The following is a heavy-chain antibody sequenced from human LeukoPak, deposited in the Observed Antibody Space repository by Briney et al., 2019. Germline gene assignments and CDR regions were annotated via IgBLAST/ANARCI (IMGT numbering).Heavy chain of an antibody. Sequence: PGGSLRLSCEASGFTVSSFEINWVRQAPGKGLEWVSYISSSGGTMDYADSVKGRFTISRDNAKNSLYLQMNSLRAEDTAVYYCASSRWLQPYYFDYWGQGTLVTVSS. CDR1: GFTVSSFE. D-gene: IGHD5-24*01. J-gene: IGHJ4*02. CDR3: ASSRWLQPYYFDY. V-gene: IGHV3-48*03. CDR2: ISSSGGTM.